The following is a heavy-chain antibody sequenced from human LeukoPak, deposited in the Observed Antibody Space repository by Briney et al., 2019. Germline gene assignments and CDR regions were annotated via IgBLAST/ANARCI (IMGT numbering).Heavy chain of an antibody. D-gene: IGHD2-8*01. J-gene: IGHJ4*02. V-gene: IGHV3-23*01. CDR3: AKGYCSNGVCYTDY. CDR1: GFTFSSFA. CDR2: ISGSGGST. Sequence: PGGSLRLSCAASGFTFSSFAMTWVRQAPGKGLDWVSGISGSGGSTFYADSVKGRFTISRDNSKNTLYLQMNSLRAEDTAVYYSAKGYCSNGVCYTDYWGQGTLVTVSS.